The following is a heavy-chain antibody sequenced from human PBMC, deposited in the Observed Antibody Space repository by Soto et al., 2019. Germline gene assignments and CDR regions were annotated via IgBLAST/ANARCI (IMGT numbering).Heavy chain of an antibody. J-gene: IGHJ4*02. Sequence: GASVKVSCKTSGYSFTQYAVHWVRQAPGQKFEWMGWSSVGNDNTRYSEKFQGRFTITRDTSATTAFMELSRLSSEDTAVYYCARSAGFVGGRPGRLDFRGQGTLVTVSS. CDR2: SSVGNDNT. CDR1: GYSFTQYA. CDR3: ARSAGFVGGRPGRLDF. V-gene: IGHV1-3*01.